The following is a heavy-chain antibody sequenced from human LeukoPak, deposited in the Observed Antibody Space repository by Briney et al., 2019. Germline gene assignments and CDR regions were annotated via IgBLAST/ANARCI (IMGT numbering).Heavy chain of an antibody. D-gene: IGHD3-22*01. CDR2: IIPIFGTA. CDR3: ARASNYYDSSGYFDY. CDR1: GGTFSSYA. J-gene: IGHJ4*02. Sequence: ASVKVSCKASGGTFSSYAISWVRQAPGQGLEWMGGIIPIFGTANYAQKFQGRVTITADESTSTAYMELSSLRSEDTAVYYCARASNYYDSSGYFDYWGQGTLVTVSS. V-gene: IGHV1-69*13.